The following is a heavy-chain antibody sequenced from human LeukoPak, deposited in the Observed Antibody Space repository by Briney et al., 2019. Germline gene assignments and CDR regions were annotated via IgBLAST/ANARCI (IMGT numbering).Heavy chain of an antibody. CDR3: ARDDSVAGTNFDY. V-gene: IGHV3-74*01. CDR1: GFTFSSYW. Sequence: GGSLRLSCAASGFTFSSYWMHWVRQAPGKGLVWVSRINSDGSSTSYADSVKGRFTFSRDNAKNTLYLQMNSLRAEDTAVYYCARDDSVAGTNFDYWGQGTLVTVSS. J-gene: IGHJ4*02. D-gene: IGHD6-19*01. CDR2: INSDGSST.